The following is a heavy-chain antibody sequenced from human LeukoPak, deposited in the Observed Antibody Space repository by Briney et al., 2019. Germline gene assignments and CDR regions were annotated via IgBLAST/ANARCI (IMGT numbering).Heavy chain of an antibody. V-gene: IGHV3-74*01. D-gene: IGHD3-16*01. CDR1: GFTFSSSW. J-gene: IGHJ6*04. CDR2: ITRDGSST. Sequence: QTGGSLRLSCAASGFTFSSSWMHWVRQAPGKGLVWVPRITRDGSSTTYADSVKGRFTTSRDNAKNTLYLQVDSLRDDDTAVYYCARDPGYESWSPFWGGMDVWGNGTTVIVSS. CDR3: ARDPGYESWSPFWGGMDV.